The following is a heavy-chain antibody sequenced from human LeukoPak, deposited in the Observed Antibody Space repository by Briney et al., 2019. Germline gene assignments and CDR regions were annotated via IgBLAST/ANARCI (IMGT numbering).Heavy chain of an antibody. CDR2: ISSSSSYI. V-gene: IGHV3-21*04. Sequence: GGSLRLSCAASGFTFSSYSMNWVRQAPGKGLEWVSSISSSSSYIYYADSVKGRFTISRDNAKTSLYLQMNSLRAEDTPVYYCAKQDEHATFDYWGQGTLVTVSS. J-gene: IGHJ4*02. CDR3: AKQDEHATFDY. D-gene: IGHD1/OR15-1a*01. CDR1: GFTFSSYS.